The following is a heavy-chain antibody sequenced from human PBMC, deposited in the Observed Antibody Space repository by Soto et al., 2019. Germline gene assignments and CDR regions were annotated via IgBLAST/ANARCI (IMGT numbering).Heavy chain of an antibody. Sequence: GASVKVSCKASGYTFTSYAMHWVRQAPGQRLEWMGWTNAGNGNTKYSQKFQGRVTITRDTSASTAYMELSSLRSEDTAVYYCARAQQWLVYYFDYWGQGTLVTVAS. CDR1: GYTFTSYA. CDR2: TNAGNGNT. J-gene: IGHJ4*02. CDR3: ARAQQWLVYYFDY. D-gene: IGHD6-19*01. V-gene: IGHV1-3*01.